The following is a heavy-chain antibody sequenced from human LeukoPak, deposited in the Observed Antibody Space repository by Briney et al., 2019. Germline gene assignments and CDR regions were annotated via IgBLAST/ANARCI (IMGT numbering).Heavy chain of an antibody. Sequence: ASVKVSCKASGGSFSSYGISWVRQAPGQGLEWMGGRIPILGTTNLAQKFQGRLTITADESTSTAYMEPNGLRVDDTAVYYCAREGPVGTDGFWGQGTLVTVSS. D-gene: IGHD5-24*01. CDR2: RIPILGTT. V-gene: IGHV1-69*13. CDR3: AREGPVGTDGF. J-gene: IGHJ1*01. CDR1: GGSFSSYG.